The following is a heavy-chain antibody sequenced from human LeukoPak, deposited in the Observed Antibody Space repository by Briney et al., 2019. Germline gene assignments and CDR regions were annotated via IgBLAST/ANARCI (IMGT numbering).Heavy chain of an antibody. D-gene: IGHD3-16*01. J-gene: IGHJ4*02. CDR1: GFTFSSYG. Sequence: GGSLRLSCAASGFTFSSYGMQWVRQAPGKGLEWVTFIHYDGSYKYYADSVKGRFTISRDNSKNTLYLQMNSLRAEDTAVYYCAQDSYGGADWGQGTLVTVSS. CDR2: IHYDGSYK. CDR3: AQDSYGGAD. V-gene: IGHV3-30*02.